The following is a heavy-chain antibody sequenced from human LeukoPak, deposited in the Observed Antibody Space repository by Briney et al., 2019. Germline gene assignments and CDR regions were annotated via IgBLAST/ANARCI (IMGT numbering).Heavy chain of an antibody. J-gene: IGHJ3*02. D-gene: IGHD2/OR15-2a*01. CDR1: GYSINSSSW. CDR2: IYYSGST. CDR3: ARKSYVLNAFDI. V-gene: IGHV4-28*01. Sequence: SDTLSLTCAVCGYSINSSSWWGWIRQPPGKGLEGIGYIYYSGSTYYNPSLKSRVTMSVDTSKNQFSLKLSSVTAVDTAVYYCARKSYVLNAFDIWGQGTMVTVSS.